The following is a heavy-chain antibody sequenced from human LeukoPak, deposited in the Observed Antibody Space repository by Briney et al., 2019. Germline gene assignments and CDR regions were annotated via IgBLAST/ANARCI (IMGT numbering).Heavy chain of an antibody. CDR2: INHSVST. CDR1: GGSFSGYY. V-gene: IGHV4-34*01. Sequence: SETLSLTCAVYGGSFSGYYWSWIRQPPGKGLEWIGEINHSVSTNYNPSLKSRVTISVDTSNNQFSLKLSSVTAADTAVYYCARTPITADAFDIWGQGTMVTVSS. D-gene: IGHD5-24*01. J-gene: IGHJ3*02. CDR3: ARTPITADAFDI.